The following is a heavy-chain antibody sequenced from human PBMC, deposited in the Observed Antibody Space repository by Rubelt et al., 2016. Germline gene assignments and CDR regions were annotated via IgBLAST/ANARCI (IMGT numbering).Heavy chain of an antibody. CDR3: AREVGMDV. CDR2: IYYSGST. Sequence: QLQLQESGPGLVKPSETLSLTCTVSGDSISSSSYYWGWIRQPPGKGLEWIGSIYYSGSTYYNPSLKSRVTISVETSKNQFSLKLSSVNAEDTAVYCCAREVGMDVWGKGTTVTVSS. D-gene: IGHD1-26*01. V-gene: IGHV4-39*07. J-gene: IGHJ6*03. CDR1: GDSISSSSYY.